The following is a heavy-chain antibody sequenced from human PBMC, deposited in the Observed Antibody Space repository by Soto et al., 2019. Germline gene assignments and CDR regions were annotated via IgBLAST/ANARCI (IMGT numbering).Heavy chain of an antibody. CDR1: GFTFSNYT. J-gene: IGHJ4*02. CDR2: INPDSTYR. CDR3: ARDPGSWLRIGYSDD. D-gene: IGHD5-12*01. V-gene: IGHV3-21*01. Sequence: YLVESGGGLVEPGGSLRLSCAASGFTFSNYTMNWVRQAPGKGLEWVSSINPDSTYRYYADSVRGRFTISRDNAKDSLYLHMTSLRVEDTAVYFCARDPGSWLRIGYSDDWGQGTLVTVSS.